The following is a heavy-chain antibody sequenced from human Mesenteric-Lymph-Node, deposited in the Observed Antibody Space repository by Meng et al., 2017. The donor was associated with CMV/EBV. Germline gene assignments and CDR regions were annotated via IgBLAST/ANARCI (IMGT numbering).Heavy chain of an antibody. D-gene: IGHD2-2*01. CDR1: GFTLSRYD. V-gene: IGHV3-13*01. CDR3: ARVSDSSTSCYECAFDI. Sequence: GGSLRLSCAASGFTLSRYDIHWVRQATGKGLEWVSGIGSGGDTHYADSVKGRFTISRDNAKNSLYLQMNSLRAEDTAVYYCARVSDSSTSCYECAFDIWGQGTMVTVSS. CDR2: IGSGGDT. J-gene: IGHJ3*02.